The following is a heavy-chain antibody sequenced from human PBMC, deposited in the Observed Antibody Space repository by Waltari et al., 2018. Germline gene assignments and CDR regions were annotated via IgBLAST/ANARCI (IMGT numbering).Heavy chain of an antibody. CDR2: VYYTGGG. D-gene: IGHD3-16*01. V-gene: IGHV4-39*01. CDR3: ASGGVTGRYFQH. J-gene: IGHJ1*01. Sequence: QLQLQESGPGLVKPSETLSLTCTVSGGSISDSPYYWGWIRQPPGKGLEWIGIVYYTGGGYYNPPLKSRVTTSVEPSKTQFALKLSSVTAADTAVYYCASGGVTGRYFQHWGQGTLVTVSS. CDR1: GGSISDSPYY.